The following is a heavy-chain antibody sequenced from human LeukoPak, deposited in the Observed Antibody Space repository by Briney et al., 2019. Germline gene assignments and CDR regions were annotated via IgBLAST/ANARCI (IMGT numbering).Heavy chain of an antibody. CDR1: GYTFIIYG. Sequence: ASVTVSCKASGYTFIIYGFSWVRQAPGQGLEWMGWVSAYNGNTIYAQNLQGRVTMTRDTSTHTAYMELRSLRFDDRAVYYCVREGQVADTVFFPYWGQGTLVTVSS. CDR3: VREGQVADTVFFPY. V-gene: IGHV1-18*01. D-gene: IGHD5-12*01. CDR2: VSAYNGNT. J-gene: IGHJ1*01.